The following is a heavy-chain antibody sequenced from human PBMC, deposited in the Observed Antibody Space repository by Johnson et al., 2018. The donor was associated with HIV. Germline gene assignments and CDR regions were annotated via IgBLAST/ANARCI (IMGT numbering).Heavy chain of an antibody. CDR3: AKETRDSRSAFDI. V-gene: IGHV3-30*02. D-gene: IGHD3-22*01. Sequence: QVQLVESGGGVVRPGGSLRLSCAAAGFTSDDYGMSWIRQAPGKGLEWVAFTQYDGSNKYYVDSVKGRFTISRDNAKKAVYLQMNNLRAEDTAVYFCAKETRDSRSAFDIWGQGTMVTVSS. CDR2: TQYDGSNK. J-gene: IGHJ3*02. CDR1: GFTSDDYG.